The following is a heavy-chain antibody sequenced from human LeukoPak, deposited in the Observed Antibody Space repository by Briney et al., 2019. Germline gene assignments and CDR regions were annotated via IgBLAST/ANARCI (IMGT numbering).Heavy chain of an antibody. V-gene: IGHV1-18*01. CDR1: GYTFTSYG. J-gene: IGHJ4*02. CDR2: ISAYNGNT. CDR3: AKGNSRLPPGVAFDY. D-gene: IGHD3-3*01. Sequence: ASVKVSCKASGYTFTSYGISWVRQAPGQGLEWMGWISAYNGNTNYAQKLQGRVTMTTDTSTSTAYMELRSLRAEDAAVYYCAKGNSRLPPGVAFDYWGQGTLVTVSS.